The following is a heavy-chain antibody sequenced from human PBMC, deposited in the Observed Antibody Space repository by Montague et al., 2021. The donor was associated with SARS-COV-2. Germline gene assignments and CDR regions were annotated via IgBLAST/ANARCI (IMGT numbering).Heavy chain of an antibody. D-gene: IGHD3-9*01. CDR2: IYNSGST. V-gene: IGHV4-59*13. CDR1: GGSIDDYF. Sequence: SETLSLTCTASGGSIDDYFWSWIRQPPGKGLEWIGYIYNSGSTNYNPSLKSRVTMSGDTSNNQFSLKLSSMTAADTAMYYCALSLRYFDWADAFDVWGQGTMVIVSS. J-gene: IGHJ3*01. CDR3: ALSLRYFDWADAFDV.